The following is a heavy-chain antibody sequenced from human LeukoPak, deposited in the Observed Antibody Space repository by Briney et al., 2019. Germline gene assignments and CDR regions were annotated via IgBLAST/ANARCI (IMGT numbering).Heavy chain of an antibody. CDR3: ARVVDHDYGDYYLDY. V-gene: IGHV3-30*03. CDR1: EFTFSSYA. D-gene: IGHD4-17*01. J-gene: IGHJ4*02. Sequence: GGSLRLSCAASEFTFSSYAMHWVRQAPGKGLEWVAVILYDGSNKKYADSVKGRFTISRDNSKNTLYLQMNSLRAEDTAVYYCARVVDHDYGDYYLDYWGQGTLVTVSS. CDR2: ILYDGSNK.